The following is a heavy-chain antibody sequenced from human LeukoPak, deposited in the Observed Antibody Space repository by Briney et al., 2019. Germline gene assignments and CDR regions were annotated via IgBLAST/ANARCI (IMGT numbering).Heavy chain of an antibody. Sequence: GGSLRLSCAASGFTFSSYWMSWVRQAPGKGLEWVANIKQDGSEKCYVDSVKGRFTISRDNAKNSLYLQMNSLRAEDTAVYYCAREEWELLRYYYYYMDVWGKGTTVTVSS. CDR1: GFTFSSYW. CDR2: IKQDGSEK. J-gene: IGHJ6*03. CDR3: AREEWELLRYYYYYMDV. V-gene: IGHV3-7*01. D-gene: IGHD1-26*01.